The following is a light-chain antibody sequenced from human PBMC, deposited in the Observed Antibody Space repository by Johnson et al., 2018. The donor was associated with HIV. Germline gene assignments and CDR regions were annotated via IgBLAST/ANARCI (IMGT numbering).Light chain of an antibody. CDR3: GTWDSSLRVGF. CDR1: SSNIGNNY. CDR2: DNN. J-gene: IGLJ1*01. V-gene: IGLV1-51*01. Sequence: QPVLTQPPSVPAAPGQKVTISCSGSSSNIGNNYVSWYQQLPGRAPKLLIYDNNKRPSGIPDRFSGSKSGTSATLGITGLQTGDEADYYCGTWDSSLRVGFFGTGTKVTVL.